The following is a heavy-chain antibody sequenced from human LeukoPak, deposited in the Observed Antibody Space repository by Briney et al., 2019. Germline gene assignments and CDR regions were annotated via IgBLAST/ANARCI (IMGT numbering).Heavy chain of an antibody. V-gene: IGHV3-74*01. J-gene: IGHJ6*03. CDR3: ASRIVGATDYYYYMDV. D-gene: IGHD1-26*01. CDR1: GFTFSSYW. Sequence: PGGSLRLSCAASGFTFSSYWMHWVRQAPGKGLVWVSRINTDGGSTSYADSVKGRFTISRDNAKNTLYLQMNSLRAEDTAVYYCASRIVGATDYYYYMDVWGKGTTVTVSS. CDR2: INTDGGST.